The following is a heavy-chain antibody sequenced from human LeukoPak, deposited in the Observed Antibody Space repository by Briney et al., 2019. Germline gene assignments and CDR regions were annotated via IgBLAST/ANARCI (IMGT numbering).Heavy chain of an antibody. D-gene: IGHD3-3*01. J-gene: IGHJ4*02. CDR2: INHSGST. V-gene: IGHV4-34*01. CDR1: GGSFSGYY. CDR3: ARGRFRLEWLSPFDY. Sequence: KTSETLSLTCAVDGGSFSGYYWSWIRQPPGKGLEWIGEINHSGSTNYNPSLKSRVTISVDTSKNQFSLKLSSVTAADTAVYYCARGRFRLEWLSPFDYWGQGTLVTVSS.